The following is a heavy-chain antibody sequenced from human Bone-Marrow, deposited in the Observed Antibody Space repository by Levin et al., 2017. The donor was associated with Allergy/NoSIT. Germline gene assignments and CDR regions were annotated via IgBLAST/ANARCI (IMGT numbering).Heavy chain of an antibody. CDR3: AGSPDYGDSILFYYYMDV. Sequence: SQTLSLTCTVSGGSITSGDYHWNWIRQPPGKGLEWIGGAYYSGNTYYSPSLRSRVAISLDTSKNQFSLKLTSVTAADTAVYYCAGSPDYGDSILFYYYMDVWGKGTTVTVSS. CDR1: GGSITSGDYH. J-gene: IGHJ6*03. V-gene: IGHV4-30-4*01. CDR2: AYYSGNT. D-gene: IGHD4-17*01.